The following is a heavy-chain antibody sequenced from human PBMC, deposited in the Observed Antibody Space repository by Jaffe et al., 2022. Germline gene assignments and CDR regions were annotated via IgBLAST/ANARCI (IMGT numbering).Heavy chain of an antibody. CDR2: IYYSGST. CDR3: ARHARGPRRSEYSSSSALGFDY. V-gene: IGHV4-39*01. CDR1: GGSISSSSYY. Sequence: QLQLQESGPGLVKPSETLSLTCTVSGGSISSSSYYWGWIRQPPGKGLEWIGSIYYSGSTYYNPSLKSRVTISVDTSKNQFSLKLSSVTAADTAVYYCARHARGPRRSEYSSSSALGFDYWGQGTLVTVSS. D-gene: IGHD6-6*01. J-gene: IGHJ4*02.